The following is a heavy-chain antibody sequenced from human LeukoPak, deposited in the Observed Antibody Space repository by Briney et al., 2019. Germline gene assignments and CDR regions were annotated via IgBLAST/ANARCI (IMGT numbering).Heavy chain of an antibody. Sequence: SETLSLTCAVSGGSINSDYWWTWVRQSPGKGLEWIGEVYHTGSVNYNLSLESRVTISRDRSKNQFTLMLRSVTAADTAVYYCARHDDFLSAYNYWGQGILVTVSS. J-gene: IGHJ4*02. CDR2: VYHTGSV. CDR3: ARHDDFLSAYNY. CDR1: GGSINSDYW. V-gene: IGHV4-4*02. D-gene: IGHD3-3*01.